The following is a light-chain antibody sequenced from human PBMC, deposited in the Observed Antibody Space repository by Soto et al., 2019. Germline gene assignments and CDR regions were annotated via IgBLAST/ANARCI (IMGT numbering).Light chain of an antibody. J-gene: IGKJ2*01. CDR1: QSIRYN. CDR3: HQYSDHMYT. V-gene: IGKV3-15*01. Sequence: EIVMTQSPATLSVSPGESATLSCRASQSIRYNLAWYQQRPGQSPRLLIYDVSTRATGIPARFRGSGSATEFTLPISSLQSEDFAVYYCHQYSDHMYTFGQGTKLVIK. CDR2: DVS.